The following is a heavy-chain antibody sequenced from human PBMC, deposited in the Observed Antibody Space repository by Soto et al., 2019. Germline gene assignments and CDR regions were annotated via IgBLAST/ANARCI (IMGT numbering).Heavy chain of an antibody. Sequence: QVQLVQSGAEVKKPGSSVKVSCKASGGTFSSYTISWVRQAPGQGLEWMGRIIPILGIANYAQKFQGRVTIXADSSXXTAYMELSSLRSEDTAVYYCARDADSSGYYYGFDYWGQGTLVTVSS. V-gene: IGHV1-69*08. CDR2: IIPILGIA. D-gene: IGHD3-22*01. CDR1: GGTFSSYT. J-gene: IGHJ4*02. CDR3: ARDADSSGYYYGFDY.